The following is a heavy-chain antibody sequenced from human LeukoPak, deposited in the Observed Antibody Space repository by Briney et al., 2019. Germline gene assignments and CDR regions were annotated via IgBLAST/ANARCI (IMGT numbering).Heavy chain of an antibody. D-gene: IGHD6-19*01. CDR1: GGSISSSNW. Sequence: SGTLSLTCAVSGGSISSSNWWSWVRQPPGKGLEWIGEIYHSGSTNYNPSLKSRVTISVDKSKNQFPLKLSSVTAADTAVYYCASIPGSSGWPIDYWGQGTLVTVSS. CDR3: ASIPGSSGWPIDY. V-gene: IGHV4-4*02. CDR2: IYHSGST. J-gene: IGHJ4*02.